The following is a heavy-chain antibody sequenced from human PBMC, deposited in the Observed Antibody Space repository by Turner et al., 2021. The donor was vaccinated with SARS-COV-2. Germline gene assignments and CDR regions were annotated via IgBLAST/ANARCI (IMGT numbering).Heavy chain of an antibody. D-gene: IGHD5-18*01. V-gene: IGHV4-39*01. CDR2: IYYSGIT. CDR1: VSSISSRSYY. Sequence: QLQLQESVPRLEKPSETRSLTYTVSVSSISSRSYYWGCIRQPPGKGLEWIGSIYYSGITYYNPSLKNRVIISVDTSKNHFSLKLSSVTDADTAVYYCARLMDTAMDFYGMDVWGQGTMVTVSS. CDR3: ARLMDTAMDFYGMDV. J-gene: IGHJ6*02.